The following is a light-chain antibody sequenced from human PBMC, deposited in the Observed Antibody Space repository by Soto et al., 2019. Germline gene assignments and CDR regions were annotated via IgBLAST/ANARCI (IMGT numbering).Light chain of an antibody. CDR1: GTVATT. Sequence: EIVMTQSPVTLSMSPGETATLSCRASGTVATTVAWYQQTPGQAPRLLIYDASARATGIQARFSGSGFGTEFTLTITSLQSEDFALYYCQQYNHWPPPCTFGQGTKVDIK. CDR2: DAS. V-gene: IGKV3-15*01. CDR3: QQYNHWPPPCT. J-gene: IGKJ1*01.